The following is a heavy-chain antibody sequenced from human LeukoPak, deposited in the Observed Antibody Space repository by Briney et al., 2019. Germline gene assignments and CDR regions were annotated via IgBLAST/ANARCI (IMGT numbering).Heavy chain of an antibody. J-gene: IGHJ4*02. CDR2: IWYDGSNK. D-gene: IGHD6-19*01. V-gene: IGHV3-33*01. Sequence: PGGSLRLSCAASGFTFSSYGMHWVRQAPGKGLESVAVIWYDGSNKYYADSVKGRFTISRDNSKNTLYLQMNSLRAEDTAVYYCARVGYSSGWYFDYWGQGTLVTVSS. CDR3: ARVGYSSGWYFDY. CDR1: GFTFSSYG.